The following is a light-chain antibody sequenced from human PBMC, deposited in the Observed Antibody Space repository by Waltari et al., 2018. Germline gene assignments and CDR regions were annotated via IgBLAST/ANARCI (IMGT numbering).Light chain of an antibody. Sequence: QSALTQPASVSGSPGQSITTSCTGTSSDVGTSKRVSWYQQHPGKAPKLMIYAVSKRPSGVSYRFSGSKSGDMASLTISGLQPEDEAEYFCSSYAGSSKGVFGGGTKVTVL. CDR1: SSDVGTSKR. V-gene: IGLV2-23*02. CDR3: SSYAGSSKGV. CDR2: AVS. J-gene: IGLJ2*01.